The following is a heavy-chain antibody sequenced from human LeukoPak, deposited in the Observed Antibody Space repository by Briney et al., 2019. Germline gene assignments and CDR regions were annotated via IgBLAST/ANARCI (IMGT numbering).Heavy chain of an antibody. CDR2: ISAYNGNT. CDR3: ARDYVILTGRYGMDV. V-gene: IGHV1-18*04. Sequence: ASVKVSCKASGYTFTGYYMHWVRQAPGQGLEWMGWISAYNGNTNYAQKLQGRVTMTTDTSTSTAYMELSSLRSEDTAVYYCARDYVILTGRYGMDVWGQGTTVTVSS. D-gene: IGHD3-9*01. CDR1: GYTFTGYY. J-gene: IGHJ6*02.